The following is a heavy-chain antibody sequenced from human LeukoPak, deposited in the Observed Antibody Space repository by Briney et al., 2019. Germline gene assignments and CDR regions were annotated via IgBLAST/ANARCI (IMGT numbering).Heavy chain of an antibody. CDR3: ARARYGGNLDSSFDY. Sequence: ASVKVSCKASGYTFTGYYMHWVRQAPGQGLEWMGWINPNSGATNYPQKFQGRVTMTRDTSISTAYMELSRLRSDDTAVYYCARARYGGNLDSSFDYWGQGTLVTVSS. CDR1: GYTFTGYY. V-gene: IGHV1-2*02. D-gene: IGHD4-23*01. J-gene: IGHJ4*02. CDR2: INPNSGAT.